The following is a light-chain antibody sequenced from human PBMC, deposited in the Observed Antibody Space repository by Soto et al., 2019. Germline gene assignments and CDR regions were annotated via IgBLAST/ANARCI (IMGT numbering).Light chain of an antibody. Sequence: QSVLTQPPSVSAAPGQKVTISCSGSSSNIGVTSVSWYQQLPDAAPKLLIYENDKRPSGIPDRFSGSKSGTSATLGITGLQTGDEADYYCGTWDSSLIADVFGTGTKVTVL. V-gene: IGLV1-51*02. J-gene: IGLJ1*01. CDR1: SSNIGVTS. CDR3: GTWDSSLIADV. CDR2: END.